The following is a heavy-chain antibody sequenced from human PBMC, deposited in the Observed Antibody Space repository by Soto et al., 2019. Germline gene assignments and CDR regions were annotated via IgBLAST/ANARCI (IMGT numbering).Heavy chain of an antibody. J-gene: IGHJ4*02. D-gene: IGHD3-16*01. Sequence: QVQLQESGPGLVKPSETLSLTCTVSGGSFGTYYWSWIRQPPGKGLEWIGYIYYSGTTNRNPSLKSRVSISIDTSKNQFSLKLSSVTAADTAVYYCARDGGVYYCDYWGQGALVTVSS. CDR1: GGSFGTYY. CDR2: IYYSGTT. CDR3: ARDGGVYYCDY. V-gene: IGHV4-59*01.